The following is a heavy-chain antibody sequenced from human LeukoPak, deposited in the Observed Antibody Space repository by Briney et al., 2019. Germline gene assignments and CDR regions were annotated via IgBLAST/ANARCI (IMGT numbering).Heavy chain of an antibody. Sequence: GGSLRLSCAASGFTFSDYYMSWIRQAPGKGLGWVSYISSSGSTIYYADSVKGRFTISRDNAKNSLYLQMNSLRAEDTAVYYCAGVGATTHAFDLWGQGTMVTVSS. V-gene: IGHV3-11*04. J-gene: IGHJ3*01. CDR2: ISSSGSTI. CDR3: AGVGATTHAFDL. D-gene: IGHD1-26*01. CDR1: GFTFSDYY.